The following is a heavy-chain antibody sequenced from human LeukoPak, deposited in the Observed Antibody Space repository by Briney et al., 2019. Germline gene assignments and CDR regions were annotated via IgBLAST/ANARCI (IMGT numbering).Heavy chain of an antibody. D-gene: IGHD4-17*01. CDR3: ARESGVTTGDYYYYGMDV. CDR1: GYTFTSYY. Sequence: ASVKVSCKASGYTFTSYYMHWVRQAPGQGLEWMGIINPSGGSTSYAQKFQGRATMTRGTSTSTVYMELSSLRSEDTAVYYCARESGVTTGDYYYYGMDVWGQGTTVTVSS. CDR2: INPSGGST. J-gene: IGHJ6*02. V-gene: IGHV1-46*01.